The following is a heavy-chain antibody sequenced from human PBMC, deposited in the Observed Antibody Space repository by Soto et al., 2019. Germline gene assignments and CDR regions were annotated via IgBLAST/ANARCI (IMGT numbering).Heavy chain of an antibody. CDR1: GFTFSSYA. CDR2: ISYDGSNK. V-gene: IGHV3-30-3*01. CDR3: ARDRYYGDYTGYFDY. Sequence: QVQLVESGGGVVQPGRSLRLSCAASGFTFSSYAMHWVRQAPGKGLEWVAVISYDGSNKYYADSVKGRFTISRDHSKNALYLQMNSLRAEDTAVYYCARDRYYGDYTGYFDYWGQGTLVTVSS. J-gene: IGHJ4*02. D-gene: IGHD4-17*01.